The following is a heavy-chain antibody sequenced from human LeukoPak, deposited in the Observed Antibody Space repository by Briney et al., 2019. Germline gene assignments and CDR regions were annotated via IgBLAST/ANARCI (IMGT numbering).Heavy chain of an antibody. CDR2: IYHSGST. J-gene: IGHJ4*02. CDR1: GGSISSGGYS. CDR3: ARNPMARELDY. D-gene: IGHD5-24*01. V-gene: IGHV4-30-2*01. Sequence: ETSETLSLTCAVSGGSISSGGYSWSWIRQPPGKGLEWIGYIYHSGSTYYNPSLKSRVTISVDRSKNQFSLKLSSVTAADTAVYYCARNPMARELDYWGQGTLVTVSS.